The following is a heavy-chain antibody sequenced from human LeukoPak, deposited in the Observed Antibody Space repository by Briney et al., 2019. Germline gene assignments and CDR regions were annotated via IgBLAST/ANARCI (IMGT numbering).Heavy chain of an antibody. CDR2: ISGSGVSP. J-gene: IGHJ4*02. Sequence: GGSLRLSCAAPGLTFTSSALSWVGQAPGKGLEWVSAISGSGVSPYSAHPVKGRFTISRDNSKNTLDLQMSSLRAEDTAVYYCAKDMYYDSSGYYPVFDYWGQGTLVTVSS. D-gene: IGHD3-22*01. V-gene: IGHV3-23*01. CDR3: AKDMYYDSSGYYPVFDY. CDR1: GLTFTSSA.